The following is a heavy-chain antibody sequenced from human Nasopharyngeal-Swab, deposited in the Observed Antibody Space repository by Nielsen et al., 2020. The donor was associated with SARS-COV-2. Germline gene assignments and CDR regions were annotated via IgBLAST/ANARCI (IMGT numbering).Heavy chain of an antibody. J-gene: IGHJ3*02. V-gene: IGHV3-74*03. CDR1: GFNFSSYW. Sequence: GESLKISCAASGFNFSSYWMYWVRQDPGKGLVLVSRVYNDGSVTTYADSAKGRFTISRDNAKNTVYLQMNSLRAEDTAVYYCARADLLLGGSLDIWGQGTTVTVSS. CDR3: ARADLLLGGSLDI. CDR2: VYNDGSVT. D-gene: IGHD1-26*01.